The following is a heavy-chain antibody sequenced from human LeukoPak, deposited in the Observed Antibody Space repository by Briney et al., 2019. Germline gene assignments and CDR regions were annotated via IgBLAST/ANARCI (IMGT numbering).Heavy chain of an antibody. V-gene: IGHV1-46*01. CDR3: ARNVGSGFDY. J-gene: IGHJ4*02. Sequence: ASVKVSCKASGYTFTTYYIHWVRQAPGQGLEWMGFINPTGGSTSYAQKFQGRITMTRDTSTSSVYMELRTLKSDDTAMYYCARNVGSGFDYWGQGTLVTVSS. D-gene: IGHD1-1*01. CDR2: INPTGGST. CDR1: GYTFTTYY.